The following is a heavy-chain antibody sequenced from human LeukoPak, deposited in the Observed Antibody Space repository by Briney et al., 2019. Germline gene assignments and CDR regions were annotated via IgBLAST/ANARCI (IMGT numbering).Heavy chain of an antibody. D-gene: IGHD3-10*01. CDR3: ARDWGVDS. V-gene: IGHV3-23*01. CDR1: GFIFSSYT. CDR2: ISGRGDST. Sequence: GGSLRLSCAASGFIFSSYTMNWVRQAPGKGLEWVSIISGRGDSTYYADSVKGRFTISRDNSENTLYLQMNSLRAEDTAVYYCARDWGVDSWGQGTLVTVSS. J-gene: IGHJ4*02.